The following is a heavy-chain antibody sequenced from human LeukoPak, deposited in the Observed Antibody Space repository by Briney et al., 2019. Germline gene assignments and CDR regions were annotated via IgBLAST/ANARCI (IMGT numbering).Heavy chain of an antibody. D-gene: IGHD3-16*01. Sequence: GSSVKVCCTASGGTFSSYAIRWVRQAPGQGLEWMGGIIPIFGTANYAQKFQGRVTVTTDESTSTAYMELSRLRSEDTAVYCCASPPFGATGYFDYWGQRTLVTVSS. CDR2: IIPIFGTA. V-gene: IGHV1-69*05. CDR1: GGTFSSYA. J-gene: IGHJ4*02. CDR3: ASPPFGATGYFDY.